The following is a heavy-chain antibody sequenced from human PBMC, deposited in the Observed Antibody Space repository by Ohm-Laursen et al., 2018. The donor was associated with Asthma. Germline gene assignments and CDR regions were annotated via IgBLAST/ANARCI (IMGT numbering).Heavy chain of an antibody. CDR3: ARDRGGVFDC. CDR2: IYHSGST. Sequence: SDTLSLTCAVSGGSISSGGYSWSWIRQPPGKGLEWIGYIYHSGSTYYNPSLKSRVTISVDRSKNQFSLKLSSVTAADTAVYYCARDRGGVFDCWGQGTLVTVSS. V-gene: IGHV4-30-2*01. J-gene: IGHJ4*02. CDR1: GGSISSGGYS. D-gene: IGHD3-10*01.